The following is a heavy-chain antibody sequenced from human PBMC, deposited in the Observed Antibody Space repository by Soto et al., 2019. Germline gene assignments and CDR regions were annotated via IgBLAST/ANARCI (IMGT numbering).Heavy chain of an antibody. CDR3: ATGNHDFWSGYFRPVGFDY. CDR2: FDPEDGET. J-gene: IGHJ4*02. CDR1: GYTLTELS. Sequence: ASVKVSCKVSGYTLTELSMHWVRQAPGKGLEWMGGFDPEDGETIYAQKFQGRVTMTEDTSTDTAYMELSSLRSEDTAVYYCATGNHDFWSGYFRPVGFDYWGQGTLVTVSS. V-gene: IGHV1-24*01. D-gene: IGHD3-3*01.